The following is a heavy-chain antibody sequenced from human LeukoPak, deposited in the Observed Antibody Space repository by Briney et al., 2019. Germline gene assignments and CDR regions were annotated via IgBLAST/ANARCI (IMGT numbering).Heavy chain of an antibody. V-gene: IGHV3-48*01. CDR3: AKEGSMVATFNYFDY. J-gene: IGHJ4*02. CDR2: ISSSSSTI. Sequence: PGGSLRLSCAASGFTFSSYNMNWVRQAPGKGLEWVSYISSSSSTIYYTDSVKGRFTMSRDNAKNSLYLQMNSLRAEDTAVYYCAKEGSMVATFNYFDYWGQGTLVTVSS. D-gene: IGHD5-12*01. CDR1: GFTFSSYN.